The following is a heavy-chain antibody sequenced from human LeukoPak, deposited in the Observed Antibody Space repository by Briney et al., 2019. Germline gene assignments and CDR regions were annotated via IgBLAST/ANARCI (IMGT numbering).Heavy chain of an antibody. CDR2: ISAYNGNT. V-gene: IGHV1-18*01. D-gene: IGHD3-3*01. J-gene: IGHJ3*02. CDR1: GGTFSSYA. CDR3: ARGHIPKKYDFWSGRDDAFDI. Sequence: ASVKVSCKASGGTFSSYAISWVRQAPGQGLEWMGWISAYNGNTNYAQKLQGRVTMTTDTSTSTAYMELRSLRSDDTAVYYCARGHIPKKYDFWSGRDDAFDIWGQGTMVTVSS.